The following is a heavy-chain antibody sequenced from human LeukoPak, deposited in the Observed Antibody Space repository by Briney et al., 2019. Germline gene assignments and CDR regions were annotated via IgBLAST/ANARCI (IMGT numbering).Heavy chain of an antibody. D-gene: IGHD5-18*01. CDR3: ARVGYSYGYPPDY. CDR2: IYHSGST. Sequence: SETLSLTCTVSGYSISSGYYWGWIRQPPGKGLEWIGSIYHSGSTYYNPSLKSRVTISVDTSKNQFSLKLSSVTAADTAVYYCARVGYSYGYPPDYWGQGTLVTVSS. J-gene: IGHJ4*02. CDR1: GYSISSGYY. V-gene: IGHV4-38-2*02.